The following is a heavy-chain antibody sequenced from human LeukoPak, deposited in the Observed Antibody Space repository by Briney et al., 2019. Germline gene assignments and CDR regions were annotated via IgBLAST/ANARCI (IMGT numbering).Heavy chain of an antibody. CDR1: GCTFTSYG. J-gene: IGHJ3*02. Sequence: SVKVSCKASGCTFTSYGISWVRQAPGQGLEWMGGIIPIFGTANYAQKFQGRVTITTDESTSTAYMELSSLRSEDTAVYYCASEAGNDLAFDIWGQGTMVTVSS. CDR3: ASEAGNDLAFDI. CDR2: IIPIFGTA. V-gene: IGHV1-69*05. D-gene: IGHD1-1*01.